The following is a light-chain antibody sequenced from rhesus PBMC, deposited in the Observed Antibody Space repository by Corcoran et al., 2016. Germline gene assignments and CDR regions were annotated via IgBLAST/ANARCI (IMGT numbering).Light chain of an antibody. V-gene: IGKV1-74*01. J-gene: IGKJ3*01. CDR1: ENVNNY. Sequence: DIQMTQSPSSLSASVGGRVTITCRASENVNNYLHWYQQKPGKAPKLLIYRASTLQSGVPSRFSRSGSGTDFTLTISSLQPEDFATYYCQQTYATPFTFGPGTKLNIK. CDR2: RAS. CDR3: QQTYATPFT.